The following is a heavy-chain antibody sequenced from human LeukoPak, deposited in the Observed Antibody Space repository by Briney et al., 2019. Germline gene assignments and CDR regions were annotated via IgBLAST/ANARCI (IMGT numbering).Heavy chain of an antibody. D-gene: IGHD3-22*01. Sequence: GESLKISCKGSGYSFTSYWIGWVRQMPGKGLEWMGIIYPGDSDTRYSPSFQGQVTISADKSISTAYLQWSSLKASDTAMYYCARQLTYYDSSGYCFDYWAREPWSPSPQ. CDR2: IYPGDSDT. CDR3: ARQLTYYDSSGYCFDY. J-gene: IGHJ4*02. V-gene: IGHV5-51*01. CDR1: GYSFTSYW.